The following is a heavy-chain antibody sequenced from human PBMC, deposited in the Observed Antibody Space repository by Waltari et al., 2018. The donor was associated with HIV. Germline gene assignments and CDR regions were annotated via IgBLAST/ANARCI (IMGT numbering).Heavy chain of an antibody. J-gene: IGHJ3*02. V-gene: IGHV3-21*01. D-gene: IGHD5-18*01. CDR3: ARDKVDTAMVKAFDI. Sequence: GSLRLSCAASGFTFSSYSMNWVRQAPGKGLEWVSSISSSSSYIYYADSVKGRFTISRDNAKNSLYLQMNSLRAEDTAVYYCARDKVDTAMVKAFDIWGQGTMVTVSS. CDR2: ISSSSSYI. CDR1: GFTFSSYS.